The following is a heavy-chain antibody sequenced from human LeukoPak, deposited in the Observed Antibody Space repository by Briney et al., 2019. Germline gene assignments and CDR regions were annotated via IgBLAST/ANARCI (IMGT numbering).Heavy chain of an antibody. D-gene: IGHD6-13*01. CDR1: GFTFDAYA. CDR3: AKDMSGSSWYYFDT. Sequence: GRSLRLSCTAFGFTFDAYAMHWVRQVPGKGLGWVSGISFNSGHIGYADSVKGRFTIFRDNAKTSVYLQMSSLTAEDTALYYCAKDMSGSSWYYFDTWGQGTLVTVSS. J-gene: IGHJ4*02. CDR2: ISFNSGHI. V-gene: IGHV3-9*01.